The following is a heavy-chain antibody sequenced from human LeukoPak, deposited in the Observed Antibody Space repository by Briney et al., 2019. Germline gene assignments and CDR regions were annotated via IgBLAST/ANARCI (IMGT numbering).Heavy chain of an antibody. CDR1: GFTLDDYA. J-gene: IGHJ4*02. CDR2: ISGDGGST. V-gene: IGHV3-43*02. Sequence: GGSLRLSCAASGFTLDDYAMHWVRQAPGKGLEWVSLISGDGGSTYYADSVKGRFAISRDNSKNSLYLQMNSLRTEDTALYYCAKDIHDFWSGYFVGGGQDWGQGTLVTVSS. D-gene: IGHD3-3*01. CDR3: AKDIHDFWSGYFVGGGQD.